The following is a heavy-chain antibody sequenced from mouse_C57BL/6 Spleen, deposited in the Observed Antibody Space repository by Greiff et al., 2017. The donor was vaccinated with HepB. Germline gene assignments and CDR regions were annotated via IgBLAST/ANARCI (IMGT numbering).Heavy chain of an antibody. D-gene: IGHD1-1*01. CDR3: TAGVYYYGTFAY. V-gene: IGHV6-3*01. CDR1: GFTFSNYW. Sequence: EVKVEESGGGLVQPGGSMKLSCVASGFTFSNYWMNWVRQSPEKGLEWVAQIRLKSDNYATHYAESVKGRFTISRDDYKSRVYLQLNNLRAEDTGMYYCTAGVYYYGTFAYWGQGTLVTVSA. J-gene: IGHJ3*01. CDR2: IRLKSDNYAT.